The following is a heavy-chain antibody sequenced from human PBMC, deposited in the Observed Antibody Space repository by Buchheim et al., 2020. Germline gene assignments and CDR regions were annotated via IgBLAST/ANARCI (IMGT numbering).Heavy chain of an antibody. D-gene: IGHD3-16*01. V-gene: IGHV3-30*02. CDR2: IRYDGSNK. CDR3: AKTKGGEYYFDY. Sequence: QVQLVESGGGVVQPGRSLRLSCAASGFTFSSYGMHWVRQAPGKGLEWVAFIRYDGSNKYYADSVTGRFTISRANSKNTLYLQMNSLRAEDTALYYCAKTKGGEYYFDYWGQGTL. CDR1: GFTFSSYG. J-gene: IGHJ4*02.